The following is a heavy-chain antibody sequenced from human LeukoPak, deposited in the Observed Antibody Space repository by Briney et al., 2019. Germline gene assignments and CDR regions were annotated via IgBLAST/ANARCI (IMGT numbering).Heavy chain of an antibody. Sequence: PETLSLTCTVSGGSISSYYWSWIRQSPGKGLEYIGYIYSSGSTNYNPSLNSRVTISLDTSKNQFSLKLSSVTAADTAVYYCARDPGSQFDYWGQGTLVTVSS. V-gene: IGHV4-59*01. D-gene: IGHD6-13*01. CDR1: GGSISSYY. CDR3: ARDPGSQFDY. CDR2: IYSSGST. J-gene: IGHJ4*02.